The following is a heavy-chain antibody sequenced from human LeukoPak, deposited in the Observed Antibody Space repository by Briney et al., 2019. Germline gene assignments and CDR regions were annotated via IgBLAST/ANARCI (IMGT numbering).Heavy chain of an antibody. CDR1: GFTFSSYG. V-gene: IGHV3-33*06. CDR2: IWYDGSNK. CDR3: AKETDWGGIDY. D-gene: IGHD3/OR15-3a*01. J-gene: IGHJ4*02. Sequence: PGGSLRLSCAASGFTFSSYGMHWLRQAPGKGLEWVAVIWYDGSNKYYADSVKGRFTIYRYNSKNTLYLQMNSLRAEDTAVYYCAKETDWGGIDYWGQGTLVTVSS.